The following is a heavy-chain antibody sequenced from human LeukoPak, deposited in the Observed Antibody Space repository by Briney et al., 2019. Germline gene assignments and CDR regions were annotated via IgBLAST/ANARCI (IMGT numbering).Heavy chain of an antibody. CDR1: GFTFSSYA. CDR3: AKLGVVVVAAPVLD. D-gene: IGHD2-15*01. CDR2: ISGSGGST. Sequence: GGSLRLSCAASGFTFSSYAMSWVRQAPGKGLEWVSAISGSGGSTYYADSVKGRFTISRDNSKNTLYLQMNSLRAEDTAVYYCAKLGVVVVAAPVLDWGQGTLVTVSS. J-gene: IGHJ1*01. V-gene: IGHV3-23*01.